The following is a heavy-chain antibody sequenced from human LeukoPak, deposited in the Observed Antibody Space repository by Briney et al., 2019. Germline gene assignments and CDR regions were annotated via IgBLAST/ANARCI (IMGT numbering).Heavy chain of an antibody. J-gene: IGHJ4*02. CDR3: ARLSTSWPFCDY. Sequence: PGGSLRLSCAASGFTFSSYWMSWVRQAPGKGLEWVANIKQDGSEKYYVDSVKGRFTISRDNAKDPLYLQMNSLRAEDTTVYYCARLSTSWPFCDYWGQGTLVTVSS. V-gene: IGHV3-7*01. D-gene: IGHD2-2*01. CDR2: IKQDGSEK. CDR1: GFTFSSYW.